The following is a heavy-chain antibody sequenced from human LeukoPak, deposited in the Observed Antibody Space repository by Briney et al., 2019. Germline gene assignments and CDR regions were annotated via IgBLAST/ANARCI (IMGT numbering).Heavy chain of an antibody. CDR3: AVDIVVVPAAIHYYYYMDV. CDR2: IIPIFGTA. D-gene: IGHD2-2*02. CDR1: GGTFSSYA. Sequence: SVKVSCKASGGTFSSYAISWVRQAPGQGLEWMGGIIPIFGTANYAQKFQGRVTITADESTSTAYMELSSLRSEDTAVYYCAVDIVVVPAAIHYYYYMDVWGKGTTVTLSS. V-gene: IGHV1-69*13. J-gene: IGHJ6*03.